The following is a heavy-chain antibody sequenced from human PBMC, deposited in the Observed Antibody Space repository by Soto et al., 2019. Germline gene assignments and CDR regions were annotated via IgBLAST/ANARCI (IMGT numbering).Heavy chain of an antibody. V-gene: IGHV4-59*01. Sequence: SATLSFTCTVSGHSISSYFWSCILQPPEKGLEWIGCVYHSGSTNYSPSLKRRVTISVDTSKNQFSLRLTSVTAADTAGYYCARTDSSSYSSYPVEDGMDVWGKGTTVS. CDR3: ARTDSSSYSSYPVEDGMDV. D-gene: IGHD3-22*01. J-gene: IGHJ6*04. CDR2: VYHSGST. CDR1: GHSISSYF.